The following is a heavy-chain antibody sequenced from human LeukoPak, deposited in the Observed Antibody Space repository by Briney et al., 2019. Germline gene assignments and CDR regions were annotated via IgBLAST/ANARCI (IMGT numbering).Heavy chain of an antibody. V-gene: IGHV1-18*01. Sequence: ASVKVSCKASGYTFTSYGISWVRQAPGQGLEWMGWISAYNGNTNYAQKLQGRVTMTTDTSTSTAYMELRSLRSDDTAVYYCARGGNDYGDYTPFDYWGQGTLVTVSS. CDR2: ISAYNGNT. D-gene: IGHD4-17*01. J-gene: IGHJ4*02. CDR1: GYTFTSYG. CDR3: ARGGNDYGDYTPFDY.